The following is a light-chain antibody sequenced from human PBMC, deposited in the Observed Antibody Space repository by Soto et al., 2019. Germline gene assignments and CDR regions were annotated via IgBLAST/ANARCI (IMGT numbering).Light chain of an antibody. J-gene: IGKJ4*01. Sequence: EILLTQSSATLACSPVERVTLSRRASQSVSSDLAWYQQKPGQAPRLLIYGASTRATGIPARFSGSGSGTEFTLTISSLQSEHFAVYYCQQYNNWALVIFGGGTKVDI. CDR2: GAS. V-gene: IGKV3-15*01. CDR1: QSVSSD. CDR3: QQYNNWALVI.